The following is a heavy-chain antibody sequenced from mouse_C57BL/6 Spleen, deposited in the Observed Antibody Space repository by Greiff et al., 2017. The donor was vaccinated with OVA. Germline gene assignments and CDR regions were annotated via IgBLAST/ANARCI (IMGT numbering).Heavy chain of an antibody. D-gene: IGHD1-1*01. V-gene: IGHV5-4*01. Sequence: EVKLVESGGGLVKPGGSLKLSCAASGFTFSSYAMSWVRQTPEKRLEWVATISDGGSYTYYPDNVKGRFTISRDNAKNNLYLQMSHLKSEDTAMYYCARDRTTVVATRYFDVWGTGTTVTVSS. CDR1: GFTFSSYA. CDR3: ARDRTTVVATRYFDV. J-gene: IGHJ1*03. CDR2: ISDGGSYT.